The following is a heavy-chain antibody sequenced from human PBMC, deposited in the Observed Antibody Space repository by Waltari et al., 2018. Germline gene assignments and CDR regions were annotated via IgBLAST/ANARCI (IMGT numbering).Heavy chain of an antibody. J-gene: IGHJ6*02. CDR1: GFTFDAFA. Sequence: EVQLEESGGGVVQPGGSLRLSCAASGFTFDAFAMPWFRQAPGKGLEWVSLITWDGRSTYYADSVKGRFAISRDNGKDFLYLQMNSLRPEDTALYYCVKEAAGYDSLIANGLDVWGQGTTVTVSS. D-gene: IGHD3-9*01. V-gene: IGHV3-43D*04. CDR2: ITWDGRST. CDR3: VKEAAGYDSLIANGLDV.